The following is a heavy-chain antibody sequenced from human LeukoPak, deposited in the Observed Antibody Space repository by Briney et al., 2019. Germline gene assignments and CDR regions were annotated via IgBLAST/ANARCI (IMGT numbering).Heavy chain of an antibody. V-gene: IGHV1-69*01. J-gene: IGHJ3*02. D-gene: IGHD6-19*01. CDR2: IIPIFGTA. CDR1: GGTFSSYA. Sequence: SVKVSCKASGGTFSSYAISWVRQAPGQGLEWMGGIIPIFGTANYAQRFQGRVTITADESTSTAYMELSSLRSEDTAVYYCARGGIAVASAFDIWGQGTIVTVSS. CDR3: ARGGIAVASAFDI.